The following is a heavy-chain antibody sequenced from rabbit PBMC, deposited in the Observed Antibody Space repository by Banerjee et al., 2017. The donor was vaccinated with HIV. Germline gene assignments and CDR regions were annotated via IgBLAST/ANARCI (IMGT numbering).Heavy chain of an antibody. D-gene: IGHD4-1*01. CDR2: IYTGSGST. CDR3: ARGGILVAGALNL. CDR1: GFTLSSSDY. J-gene: IGHJ4*01. Sequence: QSLEESGGDLVKPGASLTLTCTASGFTLSSSDYMCWVRQAPGKGLEWIGCIYTGSGSTYYATWAKGRVTISKTSSTTVTLQMTSLTTADTATYFCARGGILVAGALNLWGQGTLVTVS. V-gene: IGHV1S40*01.